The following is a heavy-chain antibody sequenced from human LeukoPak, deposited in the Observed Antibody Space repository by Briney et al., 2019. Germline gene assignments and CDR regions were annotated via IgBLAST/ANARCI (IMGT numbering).Heavy chain of an antibody. Sequence: GGSLQISCKGSGCIFTNYWIGWGRQMPGKGLEWMGIIYPGASDTKYSPSFQGQVTFSADKSISTAYLQWSTLKASDTAMYYCARSTWATGGDYWGQGTLVTVSS. J-gene: IGHJ4*02. D-gene: IGHD1-1*01. CDR1: GCIFTNYW. CDR2: IYPGASDT. V-gene: IGHV5-51*01. CDR3: ARSTWATGGDY.